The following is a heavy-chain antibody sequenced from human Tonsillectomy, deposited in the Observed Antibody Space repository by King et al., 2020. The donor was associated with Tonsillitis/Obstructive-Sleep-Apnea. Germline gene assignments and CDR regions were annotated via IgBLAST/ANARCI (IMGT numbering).Heavy chain of an antibody. CDR1: GGSMSDYY. J-gene: IGHJ4*02. CDR3: ARLLYYDVPMPAVVYYFDY. Sequence: VQLQESGPGLVKPSETLSLTCTVSGGSMSDYYWSWIRQPPGKGLEWIGYIYYSGSTNYNPSLRSRVAISVDTSKNQFSLKLSSVTAADTAVYYCARLLYYDVPMPAVVYYFDYWGQGTLVTVSS. V-gene: IGHV4-59*08. CDR2: IYYSGST. D-gene: IGHD3-3*01.